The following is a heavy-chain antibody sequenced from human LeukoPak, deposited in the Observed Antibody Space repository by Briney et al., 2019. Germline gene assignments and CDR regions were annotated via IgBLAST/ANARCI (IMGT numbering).Heavy chain of an antibody. CDR2: INHSGST. CDR1: GGSFSGYY. J-gene: IGHJ4*02. CDR3: ASRGGGRGSYLRGTFDY. D-gene: IGHD1-26*01. Sequence: SETLSLTCAVYGGSFSGYYWSWIRQPPGKGLEWIGEINHSGSTNYNPSLKSRVTISVDTSKNQFSLKLSSVTAAEKAVNYCASRGGGRGSYLRGTFDYWGQGTLLTVSS. V-gene: IGHV4-34*01.